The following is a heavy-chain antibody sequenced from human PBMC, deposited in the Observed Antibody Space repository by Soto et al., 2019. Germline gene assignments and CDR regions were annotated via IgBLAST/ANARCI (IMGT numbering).Heavy chain of an antibody. CDR2: INAGNGNT. J-gene: IGHJ4*02. Sequence: QVQLVQSGAEEKKPGASVKVSCKASGYTFTSYAMHWVRQAPGQRLEWMGWINAGNGNTKYSQKFQGRVTITRYTSASTAYMELSSLRSEDTGVYDCGREALFGKLVARDRWGQGTLVTVSS. CDR3: GREALFGKLVARDR. CDR1: GYTFTSYA. V-gene: IGHV1-3*05. D-gene: IGHD6-6*01.